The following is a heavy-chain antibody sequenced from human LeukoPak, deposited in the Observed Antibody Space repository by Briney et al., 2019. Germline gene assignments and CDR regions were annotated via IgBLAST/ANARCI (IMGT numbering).Heavy chain of an antibody. CDR1: GYTFTGYY. V-gene: IGHV1-2*02. J-gene: IGHJ4*02. CDR2: INPNSAGT. CDR3: ARRHASYSSGKFDC. Sequence: ASVKVSCKASGYTFTGYYVHWVRQAPGQGLEWMGWINPNSAGTNYAQRFQGRVTMTRDTSISTAYMELSSLRSDDTAIYYCARRHASYSSGKFDCWGQGTLVTVSA. D-gene: IGHD6-25*01.